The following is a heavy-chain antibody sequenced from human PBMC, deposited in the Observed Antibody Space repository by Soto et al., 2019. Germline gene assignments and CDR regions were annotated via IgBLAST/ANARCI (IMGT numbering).Heavy chain of an antibody. Sequence: SAALSLTCAGYGGYFSGYYWSWIRQPPGKGLEWIGEINHSGSTNYNPSLKSRVTISVDTSKNQFSLKLSSVTAADTAVYYCARTYYDILTGYYVYYYYYYMDVWGKGTTVTVSS. V-gene: IGHV4-34*01. CDR1: GGYFSGYY. CDR3: ARTYYDILTGYYVYYYYYYMDV. J-gene: IGHJ6*03. CDR2: INHSGST. D-gene: IGHD3-9*01.